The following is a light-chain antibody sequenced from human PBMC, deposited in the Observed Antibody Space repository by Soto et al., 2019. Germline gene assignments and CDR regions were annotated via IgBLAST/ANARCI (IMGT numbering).Light chain of an antibody. Sequence: EIVLTQSPGTLSLSPGERATLSCRASQSVSSSYLAWYKQKPGQAPRRLIYGASSRATGIPDRFSGSGSGTDFTLTISRLEPEDFAVYYCQKYGSSQITFGQGTRLEIK. V-gene: IGKV3-20*01. J-gene: IGKJ5*01. CDR2: GAS. CDR1: QSVSSSY. CDR3: QKYGSSQIT.